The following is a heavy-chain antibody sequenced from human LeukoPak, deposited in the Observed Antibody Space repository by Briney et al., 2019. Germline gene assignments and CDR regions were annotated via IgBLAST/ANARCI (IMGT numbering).Heavy chain of an antibody. CDR3: ARRGLRFLESVKYSWFDP. D-gene: IGHD3-3*01. J-gene: IGHJ5*02. CDR1: GGSFSGYY. Sequence: PSETLSLTCAVHGGSFSGYYWTWIPQPPGKGLEWMGEINHSGSTNYNPSLKSRVTISVDTSKSQFSLKLSSATAADTGIYFCARRGLRFLESVKYSWFDPWGQGTLVTVSS. V-gene: IGHV4-34*01. CDR2: INHSGST.